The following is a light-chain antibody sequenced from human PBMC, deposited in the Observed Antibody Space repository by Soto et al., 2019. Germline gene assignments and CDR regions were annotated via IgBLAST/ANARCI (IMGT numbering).Light chain of an antibody. J-gene: IGKJ2*01. V-gene: IGKV2-28*01. CDR2: LGS. CDR1: QSLLHSNGYNY. CDR3: MQALQTPYT. Sequence: DIVMTQSPLSLPVTPGEPASISCRSSQSLLHSNGYNYLDWYLQKPGQSPQLLIYLGSNRASGVXDXCSGSGSGTDFTLKISRVEAEYVGVYYCMQALQTPYTFGQGTKLEIK.